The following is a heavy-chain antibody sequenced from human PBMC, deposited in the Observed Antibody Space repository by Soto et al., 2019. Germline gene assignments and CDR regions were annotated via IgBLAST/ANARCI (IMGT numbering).Heavy chain of an antibody. D-gene: IGHD1-1*01. J-gene: IGHJ3*02. Sequence: QVQLQQWGAGLLKPSETLSLTCAVYGGSVNSGNYYWSRIRQPPGKGLEGIGEMSHSGGTHFNPPLKSRVTISVDTSKNQFSLKMSSVTAADTALYYCARVERGTATTVVDAFDIWGPGTLVTVSS. V-gene: IGHV4-34*01. CDR3: ARVERGTATTVVDAFDI. CDR1: GGSVNSGNYY. CDR2: MSHSGGT.